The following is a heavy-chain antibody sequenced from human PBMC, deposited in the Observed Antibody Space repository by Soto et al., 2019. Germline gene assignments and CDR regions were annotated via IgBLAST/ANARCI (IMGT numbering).Heavy chain of an antibody. CDR3: ARDLPTYYDFWSGESYFDY. CDR2: ISAYYGNT. Sequence: ASVKVSCKASGGTFSSYAISWVRQAPGQGLEWMGWISAYYGNTNYAQKLQGRVTMTTDTSTSTAYMELRSLRSDDTAVYYCARDLPTYYDFWSGESYFDYWGQGTLVTVSS. CDR1: GGTFSSYA. J-gene: IGHJ4*02. V-gene: IGHV1-18*01. D-gene: IGHD3-3*01.